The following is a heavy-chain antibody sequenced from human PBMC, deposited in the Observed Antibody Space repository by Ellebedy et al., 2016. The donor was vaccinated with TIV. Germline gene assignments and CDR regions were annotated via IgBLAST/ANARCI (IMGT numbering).Heavy chain of an antibody. Sequence: GSLRLSXTVSGGSISSSSYYWGWIRQPPGKGLEWIGSIYYSGSTYYNPSLKSRVTISVDTSKNQFSLKLSSVTAADTAVYYCARGSTGDGMDVWGQGTTVTVSS. V-gene: IGHV4-39*01. D-gene: IGHD2-2*01. CDR3: ARGSTGDGMDV. J-gene: IGHJ6*02. CDR2: IYYSGST. CDR1: GGSISSSSYY.